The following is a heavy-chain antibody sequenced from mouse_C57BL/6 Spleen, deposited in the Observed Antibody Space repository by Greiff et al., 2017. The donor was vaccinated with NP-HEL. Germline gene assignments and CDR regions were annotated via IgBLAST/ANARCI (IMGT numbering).Heavy chain of an antibody. Sequence: QVQLKESGAELVKPGASVKLSCKASGYTFTEYTIHWVKQRPGQGLEWIGWFYPGSGSIKYNEKFKDKATLTADKSSSTAYMELSRLTSEDSAVYFCARHENYGRGAWFAYWGQGTLVTVSA. V-gene: IGHV1-62-2*01. CDR2: FYPGSGSI. D-gene: IGHD1-1*01. J-gene: IGHJ3*01. CDR1: GYTFTEYT. CDR3: ARHENYGRGAWFAY.